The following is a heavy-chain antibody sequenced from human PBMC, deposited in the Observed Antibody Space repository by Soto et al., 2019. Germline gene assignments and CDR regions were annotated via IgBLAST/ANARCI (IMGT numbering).Heavy chain of an antibody. Sequence: QVQLVQSGAEVKKPGSSVKVSCKASGGTFSSYAISWVRQAPGQGLEWMGGIIPVFGTANYAQKFRDRVTITADESTSTAYMELGSLRSEDMAVYYCATRNWNYGVGFGYWGQGTLVTDSS. CDR3: ATRNWNYGVGFGY. J-gene: IGHJ4*02. CDR2: IIPVFGTA. D-gene: IGHD1-7*01. CDR1: GGTFSSYA. V-gene: IGHV1-69*12.